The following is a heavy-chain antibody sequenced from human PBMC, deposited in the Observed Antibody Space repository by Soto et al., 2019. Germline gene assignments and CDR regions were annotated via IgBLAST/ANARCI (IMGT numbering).Heavy chain of an antibody. CDR3: ARAGHVVVPAADDY. CDR1: GYTFTSYG. D-gene: IGHD2-2*01. Sequence: ASVKVSCKASGYTFTSYGISWVRQAPEQGLEWMGWISAYNGNTNYAQKLQGRVTMTTDTSTSTAYMELRSLRSDDTAVYYCARAGHVVVPAADDYWGQGTLVTVSS. V-gene: IGHV1-18*01. J-gene: IGHJ4*02. CDR2: ISAYNGNT.